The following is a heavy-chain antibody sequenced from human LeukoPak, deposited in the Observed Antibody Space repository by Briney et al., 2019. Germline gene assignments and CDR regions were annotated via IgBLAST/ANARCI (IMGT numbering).Heavy chain of an antibody. V-gene: IGHV3-53*01. CDR1: GFTVSSNY. J-gene: IGHJ4*02. CDR2: IYSGGST. CDR3: ASYPSDQYYFDY. Sequence: GGSLRLSCAASGFTVSSNYMSWVRQAPGKGLECGSVIYSGGSTYYADSVKGRFTISRDNSKNTLYLQINSLRAEDTAVYYCASYPSDQYYFDYWGQGTLVTVSS.